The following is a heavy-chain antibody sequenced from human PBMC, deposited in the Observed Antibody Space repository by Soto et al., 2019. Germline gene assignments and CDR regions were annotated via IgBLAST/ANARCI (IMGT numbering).Heavy chain of an antibody. CDR3: ARVQDYYDSSGYRAYYFDY. Sequence: GGSLRLSCAASGFTFSSYSMNWVRQAPGKGLEWVSSISSSSSYIYYTDSVKGRFTISRDNAKNSLYLQMNSLRAEDTGVYYCARVQDYYDSSGYRAYYFDYWGQGTLVNVSS. V-gene: IGHV3-21*01. CDR2: ISSSSSYI. CDR1: GFTFSSYS. J-gene: IGHJ4*02. D-gene: IGHD3-22*01.